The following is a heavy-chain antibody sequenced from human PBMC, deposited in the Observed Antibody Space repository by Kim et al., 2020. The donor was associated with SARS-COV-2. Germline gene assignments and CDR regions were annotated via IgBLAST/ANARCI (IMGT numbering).Heavy chain of an antibody. CDR1: GFTFSSYS. Sequence: GGSLRLSCAASGFTFSSYSMNWVRQAPGKGLEWVSSISSSSSYIYYADSVKGRFTISRDNAKNSLYLQMNSLRAEDTAVYYCAQESAWFGEGGAFDIWGQGTMVTVSS. J-gene: IGHJ3*02. CDR3: AQESAWFGEGGAFDI. V-gene: IGHV3-21*01. D-gene: IGHD3-10*01. CDR2: ISSSSSYI.